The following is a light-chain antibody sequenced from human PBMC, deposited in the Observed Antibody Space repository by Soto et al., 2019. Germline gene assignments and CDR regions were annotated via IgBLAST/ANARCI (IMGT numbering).Light chain of an antibody. CDR1: SSNIGAGYD. Sequence: QSVLTKPPSVSLAPGQRVTISCSGSSSNIGAGYDVNWYRQLPGTAPKLLIYGNSDRPSGVPDRFSGSKSGTSASLAITGLQAEDEADYFCQSYDRSLRTYVFGTGTKVTVL. CDR3: QSYDRSLRTYV. J-gene: IGLJ1*01. CDR2: GNS. V-gene: IGLV1-40*01.